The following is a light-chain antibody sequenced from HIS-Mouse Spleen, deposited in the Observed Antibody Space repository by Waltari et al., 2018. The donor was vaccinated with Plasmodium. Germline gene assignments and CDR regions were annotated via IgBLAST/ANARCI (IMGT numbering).Light chain of an antibody. Sequence: SSELTQDPAVSVALGQTVRITCPGDSLRSYYASWYQQKPGQAPVLVIYVKNNRPSGIPDRFAGSSSGNTASLTITGAQAEDEADYYCNSRDSSGNHWVFGGGTKLTVL. J-gene: IGLJ3*02. CDR3: NSRDSSGNHWV. CDR2: VKN. CDR1: SLRSYY. V-gene: IGLV3-19*01.